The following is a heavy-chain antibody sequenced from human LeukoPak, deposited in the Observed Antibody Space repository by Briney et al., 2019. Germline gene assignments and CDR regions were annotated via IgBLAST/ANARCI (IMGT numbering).Heavy chain of an antibody. J-gene: IGHJ1*01. CDR3: APFTDGDYAQH. CDR1: GGSISSSSYY. Sequence: SETLSLTCTVSGGSISSSSYYWGWIRQPPGKGLEWIGSIYYSGSTYYNPSLKSRVTISVDTSKNQFSLKLSSVTAADTAVYYCAPFTDGDYAQHWGRGNLVTDSS. V-gene: IGHV4-39*01. D-gene: IGHD4-17*01. CDR2: IYYSGST.